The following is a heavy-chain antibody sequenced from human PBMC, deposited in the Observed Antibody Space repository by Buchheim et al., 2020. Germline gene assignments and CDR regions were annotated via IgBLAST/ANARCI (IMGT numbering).Heavy chain of an antibody. J-gene: IGHJ6*02. CDR1: GRIFSSRW. V-gene: IGHV3-7*03. CDR2: INEDGNEK. CDR3: ARDLRGITMVQGVFYYGMDV. Sequence: EFGGGSVQPGGSLRLSCAGTGRIFSSRWMNWVRQAPGKGLEWVANINEDGNEKHYVDSVKGRFTISRDNGKNSVYLQMDSLRAEDTAVYYCARDLRGITMVQGVFYYGMDVWGQGTT. D-gene: IGHD3-10*01.